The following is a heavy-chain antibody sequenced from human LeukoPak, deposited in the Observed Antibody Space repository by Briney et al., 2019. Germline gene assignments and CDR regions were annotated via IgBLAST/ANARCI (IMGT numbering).Heavy chain of an antibody. J-gene: IGHJ6*04. Sequence: SETLSLTCSVSGGSISGYYWSWIRQPPGQTLEWIGYIYSSGSTNYSPSLQSRVTMSVDTSMNQFSLRLSSVTAADTAVYYCARFTYTTRPSDVWGKGTTVTVSS. CDR2: IYSSGST. CDR3: ARFTYTTRPSDV. D-gene: IGHD3-16*01. V-gene: IGHV4-4*09. CDR1: GGSISGYY.